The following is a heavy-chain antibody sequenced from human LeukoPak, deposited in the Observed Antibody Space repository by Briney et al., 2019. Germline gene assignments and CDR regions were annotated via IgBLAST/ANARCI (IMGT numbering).Heavy chain of an antibody. V-gene: IGHV3-33*01. CDR1: GFTFGSYG. CDR2: IWSDGSNK. J-gene: IGHJ6*04. D-gene: IGHD2-15*01. Sequence: GGSLRLSCEASGFTFGSYGIHWVRQAPGKGLEWVAVIWSDGSNKYYADSVKGRFTISRDNSKDTLYLQIITLRAVDTAVYYCARNRLRATATYMDVWGKGTTVTVSS. CDR3: ARNRLRATATYMDV.